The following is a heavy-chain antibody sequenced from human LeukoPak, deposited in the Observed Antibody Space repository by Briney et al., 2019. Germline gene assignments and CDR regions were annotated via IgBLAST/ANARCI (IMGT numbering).Heavy chain of an antibody. J-gene: IGHJ4*02. V-gene: IGHV4-30-2*01. CDR2: IYHSGNT. CDR3: ASETTAGYFDY. CDR1: GGSISNGNYC. D-gene: IGHD4-17*01. Sequence: PSQTLSLTCAVSGGSISNGNYCWSWIRQPPGKGLEWIGYIYHSGNTYYNPSLKSRVTISVDRSKNQFSLKLTSVTAADMAVYYCASETTAGYFDYWGQGTLVTVSS.